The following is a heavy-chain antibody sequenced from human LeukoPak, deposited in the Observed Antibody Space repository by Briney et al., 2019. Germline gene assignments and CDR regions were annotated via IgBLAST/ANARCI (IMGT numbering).Heavy chain of an antibody. J-gene: IGHJ4*02. D-gene: IGHD6-19*01. V-gene: IGHV4-59*08. CDR3: ARWYSSGWAFDY. CDR2: IHYSGST. CDR1: GGTISSYY. Sequence: PSETLSLTCTVSGGTISSYYWNWIRQPPGKGLEWIGYIHYSGSTKYNPSLKSRVTVSVDTSKNQFSLKLSSVTAADTAVYYCARWYSSGWAFDYWGQGTLVTVSS.